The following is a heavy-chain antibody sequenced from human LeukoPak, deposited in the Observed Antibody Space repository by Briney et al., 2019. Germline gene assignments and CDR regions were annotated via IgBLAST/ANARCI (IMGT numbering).Heavy chain of an antibody. V-gene: IGHV3-7*01. CDR3: ARVRYFDWPSFDY. J-gene: IGHJ4*02. CDR2: IKQDGSEK. D-gene: IGHD3-9*01. Sequence: GGSLRLSCAASGFTFSRYWMSWVRQAPGKGLEWVANIKQDGSEKYYVDSVKGRFTISRDNAKNSLYLQMNSLRAEDTAVYYCARVRYFDWPSFDYWGQGILVTVSS. CDR1: GFTFSRYW.